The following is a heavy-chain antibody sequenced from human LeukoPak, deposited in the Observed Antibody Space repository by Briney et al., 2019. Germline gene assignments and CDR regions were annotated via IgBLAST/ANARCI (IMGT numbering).Heavy chain of an antibody. D-gene: IGHD6-13*01. Sequence: TGGSLRLSCAASGFTFSSYAMSWVRQAPGKGLEWVSAISGSGGSTYYADSVKGRFTISRDNSKNTLYLQMNSLRAEDTAVYYCAKAVSSSWYFGYMDVWGKGTTVTVSS. J-gene: IGHJ6*03. CDR2: ISGSGGST. CDR1: GFTFSSYA. V-gene: IGHV3-23*01. CDR3: AKAVSSSWYFGYMDV.